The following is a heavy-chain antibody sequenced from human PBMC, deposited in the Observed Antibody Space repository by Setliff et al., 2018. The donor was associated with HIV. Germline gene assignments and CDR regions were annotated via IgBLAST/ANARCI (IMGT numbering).Heavy chain of an antibody. D-gene: IGHD4-17*01. CDR2: INPETGGT. CDR1: GYKFSDQFRNHY. Sequence: ASVKVSCKASGYKFSDQFRNHYMHWVRQVPGQGLEWMGMINPETGGTTYAQRFQGRVTMTRDTSISTAYMELSRLRSDDTAVYYCARETLRWKSRAFDIWGQGTMVTVSS. V-gene: IGHV1-2*02. CDR3: ARETLRWKSRAFDI. J-gene: IGHJ3*02.